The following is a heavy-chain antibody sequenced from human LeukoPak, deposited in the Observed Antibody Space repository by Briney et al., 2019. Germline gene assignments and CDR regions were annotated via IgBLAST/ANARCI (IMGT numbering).Heavy chain of an antibody. Sequence: PSETLSLTCVVSGGSISGHYWSWIRQSPGEVLEWIGFISDSGSTTYNPSLESRVTILVDTSKNQFSLKLRSVTAADTAVYFCGRGGHYFDPWGQGTLVIVSS. V-gene: IGHV4-59*11. CDR1: GGSISGHY. D-gene: IGHD1-26*01. CDR3: GRGGHYFDP. J-gene: IGHJ5*02. CDR2: ISDSGST.